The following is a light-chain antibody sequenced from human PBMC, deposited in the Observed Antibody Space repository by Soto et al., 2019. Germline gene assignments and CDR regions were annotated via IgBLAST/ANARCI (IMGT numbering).Light chain of an antibody. CDR2: DAS. V-gene: IGKV1-5*01. CDR1: QSMSTW. Sequence: DLQMTQSPSTLSASVGDRVTITCRASQSMSTWLAWYQQKPGKAPRLLIYDASSLESGVPSRFSGSGSGTEFRLTISSLHPDDVATYYCQHYTSFPYSFGQGTKLEIK. J-gene: IGKJ2*03. CDR3: QHYTSFPYS.